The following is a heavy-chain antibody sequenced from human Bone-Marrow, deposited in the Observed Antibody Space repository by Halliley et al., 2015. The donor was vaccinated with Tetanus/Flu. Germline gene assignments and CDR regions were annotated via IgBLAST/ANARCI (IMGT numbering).Heavy chain of an antibody. CDR2: IHYSGST. D-gene: IGHD2-2*01. CDR3: AGHLVTPGTRGFGY. J-gene: IGHJ4*02. CDR1: GGSISSGGFY. Sequence: TLSLTCTLSGGSISSGGFYWNWIRQHPGKGLEWIGYIHYSGSTFYNPSLKSRVTMSVDKSNNQFSLRLNSLTAADTAVYFCAGHLVTPGTRGFGYWGQGTLVTVSS. V-gene: IGHV4-31*09.